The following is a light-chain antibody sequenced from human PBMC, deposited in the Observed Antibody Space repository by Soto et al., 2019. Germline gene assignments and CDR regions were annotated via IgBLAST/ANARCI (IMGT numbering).Light chain of an antibody. Sequence: QSALTQPASVSGSPGQSITISCTGTSSDVGSYNLVSWYQQHPGKAPKLMIYEGSKRPSGVPDRFSGSKSGNTASLTVSGLQAEDEADYYCTSYAGGNILVFGGGTKLTVL. CDR3: TSYAGGNILV. CDR2: EGS. V-gene: IGLV2-14*02. CDR1: SSDVGSYNL. J-gene: IGLJ2*01.